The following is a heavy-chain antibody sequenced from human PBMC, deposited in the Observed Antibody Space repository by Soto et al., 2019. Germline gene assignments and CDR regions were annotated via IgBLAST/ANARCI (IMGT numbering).Heavy chain of an antibody. CDR1: GYTFTAYG. V-gene: IGHV1-18*01. CDR3: ARDPVVRGVMDGLDV. CDR2: ISAYNVNT. D-gene: IGHD3-10*01. J-gene: IGHJ6*02. Sequence: QVQLVQSGAEVKKPGASVKVSCKASGYTFTAYGITWLRQAPGQGLEWMGWISAYNVNTNYAQKFQDRVYMTTDTTTATVHMELRGLRADDTAVYYCARDPVVRGVMDGLDVWGQGTTVTVSS.